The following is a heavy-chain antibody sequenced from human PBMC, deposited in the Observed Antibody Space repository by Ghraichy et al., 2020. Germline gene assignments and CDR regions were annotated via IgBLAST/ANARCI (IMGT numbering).Heavy chain of an antibody. CDR3: ARDPQGSSWLNYYYYYGMDV. CDR1: GFTFSSYS. V-gene: IGHV3-21*01. D-gene: IGHD6-13*01. J-gene: IGHJ6*02. Sequence: LSLTCAASGFTFSSYSMNWVRQAPGKGLEWVSSISSSSSYIYYADSVKGRFTISRDNAKNSLYLQMNSLRAEDTAVYYCARDPQGSSWLNYYYYYGMDVWGQGTTVTVSS. CDR2: ISSSSSYI.